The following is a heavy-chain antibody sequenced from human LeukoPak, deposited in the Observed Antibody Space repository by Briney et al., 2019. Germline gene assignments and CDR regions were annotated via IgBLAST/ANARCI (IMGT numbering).Heavy chain of an antibody. CDR2: IVVGGGNT. Sequence: SVKVSCKASGFTFTSSAMQWVRQARGQRLEWIGWIVVGGGNTNYAQKFQERVTITRDMSTSTAYTELSSLRSEDMAVYYCAAVRRVGARGNYFDYWGQGTLVTVSS. D-gene: IGHD1-26*01. J-gene: IGHJ4*02. CDR3: AAVRRVGARGNYFDY. CDR1: GFTFTSSA. V-gene: IGHV1-58*02.